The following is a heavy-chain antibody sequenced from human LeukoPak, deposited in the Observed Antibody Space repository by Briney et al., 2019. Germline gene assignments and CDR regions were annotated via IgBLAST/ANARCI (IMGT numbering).Heavy chain of an antibody. V-gene: IGHV1-2*02. Sequence: ASVKVSCKASGYTFTGYYMHWVRQAPGQGLEWMGWINPNSGGTNYAQKFQGRVTMTRDTSISTAYMELSRLRSDDTAVYYCARDIWGIAVARWGGYWGQGTLVTVSS. CDR3: ARDIWGIAVARWGGY. D-gene: IGHD6-19*01. CDR1: GYTFTGYY. CDR2: INPNSGGT. J-gene: IGHJ4*02.